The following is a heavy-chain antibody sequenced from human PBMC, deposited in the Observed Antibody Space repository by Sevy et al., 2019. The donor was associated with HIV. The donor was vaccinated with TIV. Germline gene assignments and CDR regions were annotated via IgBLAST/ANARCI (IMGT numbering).Heavy chain of an antibody. CDR3: AREGCSRPHDY. V-gene: IGHV3-23*01. J-gene: IGHJ4*02. Sequence: GGSLRLSCEASGFAFHEYSMSWIRQAPGKGLEWVATLSFGCGKINYADSVKGRFTISRDNSKNSFYLQMDNLRVEDTALYYCAREGCSRPHDYWGQGTRVTVSS. CDR2: LSFGCGKI. CDR1: GFAFHEYS. D-gene: IGHD2-8*01.